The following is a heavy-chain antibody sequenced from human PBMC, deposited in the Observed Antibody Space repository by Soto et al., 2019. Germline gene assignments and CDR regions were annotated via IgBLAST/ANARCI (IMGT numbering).Heavy chain of an antibody. Sequence: SVKVSCKASGGTFSSYAISWVRQAPGQGLEWMGGIIPIFGTANYAQKFQGRVTITADESTSTAYMELSSLRSEDTAVYYCARARGVVVVAATTFYYYGMDVWGQGTTVTVSS. V-gene: IGHV1-69*13. D-gene: IGHD2-15*01. CDR2: IIPIFGTA. J-gene: IGHJ6*02. CDR1: GGTFSSYA. CDR3: ARARGVVVVAATTFYYYGMDV.